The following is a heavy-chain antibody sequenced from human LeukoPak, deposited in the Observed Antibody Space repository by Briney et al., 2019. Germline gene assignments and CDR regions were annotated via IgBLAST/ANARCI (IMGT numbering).Heavy chain of an antibody. D-gene: IGHD2-15*01. CDR2: IIPILGIA. CDR3: VVVAATPHWFDP. Sequence: SVKVSCKASGGTFSSYAISWVREAPGQGLEWMGRIIPILGIANYAQKFQGRVTITADKSTSTAYMELSSLRSEDTAVYYCVVVAATPHWFDPWGQGTLVTVSS. J-gene: IGHJ5*02. CDR1: GGTFSSYA. V-gene: IGHV1-69*04.